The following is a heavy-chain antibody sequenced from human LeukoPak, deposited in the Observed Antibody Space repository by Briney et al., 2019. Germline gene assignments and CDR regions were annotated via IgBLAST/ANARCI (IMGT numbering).Heavy chain of an antibody. CDR2: INLDGSER. CDR1: GFTFSGHS. Sequence: GGSLRLSCAASGFTFSGHSMTWVRQAPGKWLEWVANINLDGSERFYVDFVKGRFTISRDNADNSMYLQMNSLRAEDTAVYYCGRVIAGAIDYWGQGTLVTVSS. V-gene: IGHV3-7*01. J-gene: IGHJ4*02. D-gene: IGHD6-13*01. CDR3: GRVIAGAIDY.